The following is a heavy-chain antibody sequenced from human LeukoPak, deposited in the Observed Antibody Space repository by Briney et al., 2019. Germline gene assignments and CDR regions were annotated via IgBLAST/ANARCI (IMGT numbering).Heavy chain of an antibody. Sequence: GVSLRLSCAVSGFAFNEAWMNWVRQAPGKGLEWVGRIKSKTDGETTDYAAPVKGRFTISRDDSKDTLYLQMNSLGTEDTAVYYCNTDPSFFVIPDWGQGTLVTVSP. D-gene: IGHD3-16*02. CDR1: GFAFNEAW. CDR2: IKSKTDGETT. V-gene: IGHV3-15*07. J-gene: IGHJ4*02. CDR3: NTDPSFFVIPD.